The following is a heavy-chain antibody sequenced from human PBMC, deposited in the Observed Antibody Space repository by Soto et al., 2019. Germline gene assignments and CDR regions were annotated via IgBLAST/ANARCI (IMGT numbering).Heavy chain of an antibody. CDR3: TSDRYPRFYHGSGSYPYY. V-gene: IGHV3-7*03. CDR1: GFTFSSFW. D-gene: IGHD3-10*01. Sequence: PWRSLRLCCAASGFTFSSFWMSWCRQAPGKGLEWVANIKTDGSETHYVDSVKGRFTISRDNPKTSLFLQMNSLRVEDTAVYFCTSDRYPRFYHGSGSYPYYWGQGTPVTVSS. CDR2: IKTDGSET. J-gene: IGHJ4*02.